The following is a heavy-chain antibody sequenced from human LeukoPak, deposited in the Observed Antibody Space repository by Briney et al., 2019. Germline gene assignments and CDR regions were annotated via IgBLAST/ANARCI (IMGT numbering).Heavy chain of an antibody. D-gene: IGHD3-9*01. J-gene: IGHJ6*03. Sequence: GGSLRLSCAASGFTFSSYAMRWVRQAPGKGLQWVSAISGSGGSTYYADSVKGRYTISRDNSKNTLYLQMNSLRAEDTAVYYCAKNDILTGKYYYYYMDVWGKGTTVTVSS. CDR2: ISGSGGST. CDR1: GFTFSSYA. CDR3: AKNDILTGKYYYYYMDV. V-gene: IGHV3-23*01.